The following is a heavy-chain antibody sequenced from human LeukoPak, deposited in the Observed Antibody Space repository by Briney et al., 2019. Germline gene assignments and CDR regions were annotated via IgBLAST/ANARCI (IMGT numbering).Heavy chain of an antibody. CDR1: GYALTELS. CDR3: ATSGVYYYDSSYYYYYLDV. V-gene: IGHV1-24*01. J-gene: IGHJ6*03. Sequence: ASVKVSCKVSGYALTELSMHWVRQAPGKGLEWMGGLDPEDGETIYAQKFQGRVTMTEDTSTDTAYMELSSLRSEDTAVYYCATSGVYYYDSSYYYYYLDVWGKGTTVTVSS. D-gene: IGHD3-22*01. CDR2: LDPEDGET.